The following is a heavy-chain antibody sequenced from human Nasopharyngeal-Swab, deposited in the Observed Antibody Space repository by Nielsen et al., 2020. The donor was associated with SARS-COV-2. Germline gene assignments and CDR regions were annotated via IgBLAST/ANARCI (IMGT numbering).Heavy chain of an antibody. J-gene: IGHJ4*02. D-gene: IGHD3-16*01. CDR2: IYSGGST. CDR1: AFTVSSNY. V-gene: IGHV3-53*01. CDR3: ARDMGGMEDY. Sequence: GSLKISCAASAFTVSSNYMSWVRQAPGKGLEWVSVIYSGGSTYYADSVKGRFTISRDNSKNTLYLQMNSLRAEDTAVYYCARDMGGMEDYWGQGTLITVSS.